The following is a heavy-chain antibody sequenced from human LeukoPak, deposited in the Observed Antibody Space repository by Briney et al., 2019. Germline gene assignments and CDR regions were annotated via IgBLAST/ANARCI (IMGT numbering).Heavy chain of an antibody. CDR2: ISGSGDRT. J-gene: IGHJ6*02. Sequence: GGSLRLSCAASGFTFSSYAMNWVRQAPGKGLEWDSGISGSGDRTYYADSVKGRFTISRDNSKNTLYLQMNSLGAEDTAVYFCAKDTDIYYYYYDMGVWGQGTTVTVSS. CDR3: AKDTDIYYYYYDMGV. V-gene: IGHV3-23*01. D-gene: IGHD3-9*01. CDR1: GFTFSSYA.